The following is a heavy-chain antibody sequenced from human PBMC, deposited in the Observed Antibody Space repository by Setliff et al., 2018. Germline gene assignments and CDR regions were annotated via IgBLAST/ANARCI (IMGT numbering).Heavy chain of an antibody. D-gene: IGHD6-13*01. J-gene: IGHJ6*02. CDR3: AREVTGSSSWFEGGGLMDV. CDR2: INHSGST. V-gene: IGHV4-34*01. Sequence: SETLSLTCAVYGGSFSGYYWTWIRQPPGKGLEWIGEINHSGSTNYNPSLKSRVTISVDTSKNQFSLKLSSVTAADTAVYYCAREVTGSSSWFEGGGLMDVWGQGTTVTVSS. CDR1: GGSFSGYY.